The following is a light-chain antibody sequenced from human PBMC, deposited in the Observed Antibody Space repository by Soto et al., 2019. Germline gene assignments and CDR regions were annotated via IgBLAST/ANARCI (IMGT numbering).Light chain of an antibody. CDR2: DAS. CDR1: QSVSSY. Sequence: EIVLTQSPATLSLSPGERATLSCRASQSVSSYLAWYHQKPGQAPWLLIYDASNRATGIPARFSGSGSGTDFSLTISSLEPEDFAVYYCQQRSNGPSALTFGGGTKVEIK. J-gene: IGKJ4*01. CDR3: QQRSNGPSALT. V-gene: IGKV3-11*01.